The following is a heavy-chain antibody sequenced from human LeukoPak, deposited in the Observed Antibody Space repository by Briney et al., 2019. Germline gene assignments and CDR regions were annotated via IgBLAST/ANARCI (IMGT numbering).Heavy chain of an antibody. CDR2: IYYSGST. Sequence: SETLSLTCTVSGDSINNYYWSWIRQPPGKGLEWIGYIYYSGSTNYNASLKSRVTMSVDTSKNQFSLKLSSVTAADTAVYYCARRGSWSYYYAMDVWGQGTTVAVSS. CDR3: ARRGSWSYYYAMDV. CDR1: GDSINNYY. J-gene: IGHJ6*02. D-gene: IGHD6-13*01. V-gene: IGHV4-59*12.